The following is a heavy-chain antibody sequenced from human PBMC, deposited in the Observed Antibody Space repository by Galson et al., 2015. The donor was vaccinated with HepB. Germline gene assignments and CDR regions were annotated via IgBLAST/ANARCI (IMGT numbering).Heavy chain of an antibody. J-gene: IGHJ4*02. Sequence: SVKVSCKASGYTLTNYHFHWVRQAPGQGLEWMGKIFAGGGSTRYAESFKGRVTMTRDSSTSTIYMEVSSLRSDDTAVYYCASETPDTYYCDYWGQGTLVTVS. CDR2: IFAGGGST. V-gene: IGHV1-46*01. CDR3: ASETPDTYYCDY. D-gene: IGHD2-15*01. CDR1: GYTLTNYH.